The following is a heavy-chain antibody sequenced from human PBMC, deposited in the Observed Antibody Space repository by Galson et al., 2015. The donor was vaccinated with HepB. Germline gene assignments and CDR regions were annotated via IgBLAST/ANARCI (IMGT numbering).Heavy chain of an antibody. D-gene: IGHD2-15*01. CDR3: ARAARYFSGGSCFFDY. J-gene: IGHJ4*02. CDR1: GFTFSSYT. V-gene: IGHV3-64*02. CDR2: ISSNGSST. Sequence: SLRLSCAASGFTFSSYTMHWVRQAPGKGLEYVSAISSNGSSTYYADSVKGRFTISRDNSKNTLYLQMDSLRAEDMAVYYCARAARYFSGGSCFFDYWGQGTLVTVSS.